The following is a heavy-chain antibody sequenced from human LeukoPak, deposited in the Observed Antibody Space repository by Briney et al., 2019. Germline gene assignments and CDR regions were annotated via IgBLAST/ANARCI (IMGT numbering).Heavy chain of an antibody. CDR1: GYSISSGYY. D-gene: IGHD2-2*01. CDR2: IYHSGST. V-gene: IGHV4-38-2*01. CDR3: ASPGRYCSSTSCSRFDY. J-gene: IGHJ4*02. Sequence: PSETLSLTCAVSGYSISSGYYWGWIRQPPGKGLEWIGSIYHSGSTYYNPSLKSRVTISVDTSKNQFSLKLSSVTAADTAVYYCASPGRYCSSTSCSRFDYWGQGTLVTVSS.